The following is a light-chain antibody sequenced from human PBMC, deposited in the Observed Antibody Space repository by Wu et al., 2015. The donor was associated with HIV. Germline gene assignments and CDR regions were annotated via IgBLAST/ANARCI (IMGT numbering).Light chain of an antibody. J-gene: IGKJ2*03. CDR1: QGIRND. Sequence: AIQMTQSPSSLSASVGDRVTITCRASQGIRNDLDWYQQKPGKAPKLLIYAASSLQSGVPSRFSGSGSGTDFTLTISSLQPEDFATYYCLQDYNYPYSFGQGTKLEIK. CDR2: AAS. CDR3: LQDYNYPYS. V-gene: IGKV1-6*01.